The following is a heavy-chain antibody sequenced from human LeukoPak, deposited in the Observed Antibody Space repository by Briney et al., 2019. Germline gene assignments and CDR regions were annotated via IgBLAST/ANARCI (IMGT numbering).Heavy chain of an antibody. CDR1: GXSFPNYW. Sequence: GESLKISFKGSGXSFPNYWIGWVRQMPGKGLEWMGIIYPADSDTRYSPSFQGQVTISADKSINTAYLQWTSLKASDTAMYYCARRKGDGYNSPFDYWGQGTLVTVSS. J-gene: IGHJ4*02. CDR2: IYPADSDT. V-gene: IGHV5-51*01. CDR3: ARRKGDGYNSPFDY. D-gene: IGHD5-24*01.